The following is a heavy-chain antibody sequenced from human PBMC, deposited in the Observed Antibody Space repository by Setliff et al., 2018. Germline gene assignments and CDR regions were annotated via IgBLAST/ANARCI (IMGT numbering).Heavy chain of an antibody. CDR1: GGTFRTDG. Sequence: GASVKVSCKASGGTFRTDGFNWVRQAPGQGLEWTGRIIPVFGTAKYVQKFQGRVTISADESARTAYMELSSLRFEDTAVYYCARAGLAAAGRKGVFDHWGQGTLVTVSS. CDR2: IIPVFGTA. CDR3: ARAGLAAAGRKGVFDH. J-gene: IGHJ4*02. V-gene: IGHV1-69*13. D-gene: IGHD6-25*01.